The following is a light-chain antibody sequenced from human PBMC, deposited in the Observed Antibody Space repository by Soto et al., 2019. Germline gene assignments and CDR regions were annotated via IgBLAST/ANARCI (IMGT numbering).Light chain of an antibody. CDR2: EAS. Sequence: EVVLTQSPATLSLSPGERATLSCRASQSVTNYLTWYQQKPGQAPRLIIYEASNRATGIPARFSGSGSGTDCTLTISNLEPEDFAVYYCQQRTYWPWTFGQGTKVDIK. CDR1: QSVTNY. V-gene: IGKV3-11*01. J-gene: IGKJ1*01. CDR3: QQRTYWPWT.